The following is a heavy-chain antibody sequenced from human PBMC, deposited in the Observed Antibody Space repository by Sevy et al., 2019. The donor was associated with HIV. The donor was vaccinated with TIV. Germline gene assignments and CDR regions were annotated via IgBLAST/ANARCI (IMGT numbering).Heavy chain of an antibody. CDR1: GLTFDDYA. V-gene: IGHV3-49*03. D-gene: IGHD5-18*01. CDR3: TSLHMRRLWLLDY. Sequence: GGSLRLSCTASGLTFDDYAMSWFRQAPGMGLEWVGFIRSKASGGTTEYAGSVRGRFTISRDDSKSIAYLQMNSLKTEDTAVYYCTSLHMRRLWLLDYWGQGTLVTVSS. CDR2: IRSKASGGTT. J-gene: IGHJ4*02.